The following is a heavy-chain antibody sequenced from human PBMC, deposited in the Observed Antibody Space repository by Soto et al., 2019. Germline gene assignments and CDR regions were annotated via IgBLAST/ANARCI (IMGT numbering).Heavy chain of an antibody. D-gene: IGHD3-22*01. CDR1: GYSFTSYW. CDR2: IYPGDSDT. Sequence: PGEALKISCKGSGYSFTSYWIGWVRQMPGKGLEWMGIIYPGDSDTRYSPSFQGQVTISADKSISTAYLQWSSLKASDTAMYYCARHGYYDSSGYYYQIPSKGNWFDPWGQGTLVTVSS. V-gene: IGHV5-51*01. J-gene: IGHJ5*02. CDR3: ARHGYYDSSGYYYQIPSKGNWFDP.